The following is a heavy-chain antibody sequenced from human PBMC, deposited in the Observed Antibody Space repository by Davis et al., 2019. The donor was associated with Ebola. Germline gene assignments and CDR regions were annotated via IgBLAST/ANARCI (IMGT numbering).Heavy chain of an antibody. CDR2: ISSSSSYI. V-gene: IGHV3-21*01. Sequence: PGGSLRLSCAASGFTFSSYSMNWVRQAPGKGLEWASSISSSSSYIYYADSVKGRFTISRDNAKNSLYLQMNSLRAEDTAVYYCARAIAYYYYGMDVWGQGTTVTVSS. J-gene: IGHJ6*02. CDR1: GFTFSSYS. CDR3: ARAIAYYYYGMDV.